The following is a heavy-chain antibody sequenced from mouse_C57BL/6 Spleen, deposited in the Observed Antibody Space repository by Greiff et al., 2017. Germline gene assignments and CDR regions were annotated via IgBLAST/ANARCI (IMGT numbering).Heavy chain of an antibody. D-gene: IGHD2-3*01. CDR1: GYTFTSYW. CDR2: IDPSDSET. CDR3: ARDGYYYFDY. J-gene: IGHJ2*01. Sequence: VQLQQPGAELVRPGSSVKLSCKASGYTFTSYWMHWVTQRPIKGLEWIGNIDPSDSETHYNQKFKDKAPLTVDKSSSTAYMQLSSLTYEAFEFYYCARDGYYYFDYWGQGTTLTVSS. V-gene: IGHV1-52*01.